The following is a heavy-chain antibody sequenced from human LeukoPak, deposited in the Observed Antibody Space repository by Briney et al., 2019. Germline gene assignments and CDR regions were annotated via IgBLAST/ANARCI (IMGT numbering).Heavy chain of an antibody. J-gene: IGHJ4*02. D-gene: IGHD3-3*01. CDR3: ARRAEWSPRFDY. Sequence: PSETLSLTCTVSGGSISSGDYYWSWIRQPPGKGLEWIGSIYYSGSTYYNPSLKSRVTISVDTSKNQFSLKLSSVTAADTAVYYCARRAEWSPRFDYRGQGTLVTVSS. CDR1: GGSISSGDYY. V-gene: IGHV4-39*01. CDR2: IYYSGST.